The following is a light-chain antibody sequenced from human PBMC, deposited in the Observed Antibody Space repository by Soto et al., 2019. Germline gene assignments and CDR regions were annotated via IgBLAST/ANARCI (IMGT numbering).Light chain of an antibody. Sequence: EIVMTQSPATLSVSPGEGATVSCRASQSVSSHLAWYQHKPGQAPRLLFYDASTRATGIPARFSGSGSGTEFTLTISSLEPEDFAVYYCQQYVSSPRTFGQGTKADIK. J-gene: IGKJ1*01. CDR1: QSVSSH. CDR3: QQYVSSPRT. V-gene: IGKV3-15*01. CDR2: DAS.